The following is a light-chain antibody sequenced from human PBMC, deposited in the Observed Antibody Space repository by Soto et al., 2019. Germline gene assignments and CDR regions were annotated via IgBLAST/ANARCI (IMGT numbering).Light chain of an antibody. CDR3: QQYYSIPFT. CDR2: WAS. V-gene: IGKV4-1*01. Sequence: DIVMTQSPDSLAVSLGERATINCKSSQSVLYSYNNKNCLAWYQQKPGQPPKLLIYWASTRESGVPDRFSGRGSRTDFTLTISSLHAEDVAVYYCQQYYSIPFTFGPGTKVDIK. J-gene: IGKJ3*01. CDR1: QSVLYSYNNKNC.